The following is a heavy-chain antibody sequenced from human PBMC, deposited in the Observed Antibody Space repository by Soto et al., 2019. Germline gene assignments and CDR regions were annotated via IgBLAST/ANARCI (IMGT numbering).Heavy chain of an antibody. Sequence: EVQLVESGGGLVQPGGSLRLSCAASGFTFSSSEMYWVRQAPGKGLEWISYIHPGGQTIFYAESVKGLSTISRDNAKNSVYLQMNSLRAGDTAVYYCAGGGSRWGQGTRVTVSS. D-gene: IGHD2-15*01. CDR1: GFTFSSSE. J-gene: IGHJ3*01. CDR3: AGGGSR. CDR2: IHPGGQTI. V-gene: IGHV3-48*03.